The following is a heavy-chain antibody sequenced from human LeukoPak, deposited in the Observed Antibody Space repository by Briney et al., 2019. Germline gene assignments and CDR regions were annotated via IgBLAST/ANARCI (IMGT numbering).Heavy chain of an antibody. V-gene: IGHV3-48*04. J-gene: IGHJ4*02. D-gene: IGHD3-10*01. Sequence: GGSLRLSCAASGFTFSSYSMNWVRQAPGKGLEWVSYISSSSSTIYYADSVKGRFTISRDNAKNSLYLQMNSLRAEDTAVYYCARDPDYYAKYWGQGTLVTVSS. CDR3: ARDPDYYAKY. CDR2: ISSSSSTI. CDR1: GFTFSSYS.